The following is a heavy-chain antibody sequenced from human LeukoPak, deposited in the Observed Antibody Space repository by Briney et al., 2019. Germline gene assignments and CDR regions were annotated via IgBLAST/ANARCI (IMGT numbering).Heavy chain of an antibody. CDR1: GFTFSSYE. Sequence: GSLRLSCAASGFTFSSYEMNWVRQAPGKGLEWVSYISSSGSTIYYADSVKGRFTISRDNAKNSLYLQMNSLRGEDTAVYYCARGNTYYYGSGSSYYFDYWGQGTLVTVSS. V-gene: IGHV3-48*03. D-gene: IGHD3-10*01. CDR2: ISSSGSTI. CDR3: ARGNTYYYGSGSSYYFDY. J-gene: IGHJ4*02.